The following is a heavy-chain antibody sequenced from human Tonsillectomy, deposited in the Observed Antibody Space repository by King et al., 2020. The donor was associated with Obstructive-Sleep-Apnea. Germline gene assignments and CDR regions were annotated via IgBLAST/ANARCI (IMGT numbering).Heavy chain of an antibody. CDR3: ARQSGDYGDYRSFYFDY. CDR1: GGSISSYY. D-gene: IGHD4-17*01. V-gene: IGHV4-59*08. J-gene: IGHJ4*02. Sequence: QLQESGPGLVKPSETLSLTCTVSGGSISSYYWSWIRQPPGKGLEWIGYIYYSGSTNYNPSLKSRVTISVDTSKNQFSLKLSSLTAADTAVYYCARQSGDYGDYRSFYFDYWGQGTLVTVSS. CDR2: IYYSGST.